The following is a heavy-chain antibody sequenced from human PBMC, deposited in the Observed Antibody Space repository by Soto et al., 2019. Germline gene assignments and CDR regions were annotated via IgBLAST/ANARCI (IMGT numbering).Heavy chain of an antibody. Sequence: GESLKISCKGSGYSFTSYWIGWVRQMPGKGLEWMGIIYPGDSDTRYSPSFQGQVTISADKSISTAYLQWSSLKASDTAMYYCARTSRRSSSSNYYYMDVWGKGTTVTVSS. CDR1: GYSFTSYW. D-gene: IGHD6-13*01. J-gene: IGHJ6*03. V-gene: IGHV5-51*01. CDR3: ARTSRRSSSSNYYYMDV. CDR2: IYPGDSDT.